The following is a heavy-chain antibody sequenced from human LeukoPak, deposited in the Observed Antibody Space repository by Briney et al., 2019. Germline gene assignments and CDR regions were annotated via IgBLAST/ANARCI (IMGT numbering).Heavy chain of an antibody. V-gene: IGHV3-7*03. Sequence: GGSLRLSCAVSGLTFSSSWMDWVRQAPGKGLEWVASINPDGNKKYSADSVKGRFTISRDNSKNTLYLQMNSLRAEDTAVYYCAKDGGYDYSLDAFDIWGQGTMVTVSS. CDR2: INPDGNKK. J-gene: IGHJ3*02. CDR1: GLTFSSSW. CDR3: AKDGGYDYSLDAFDI. D-gene: IGHD5-12*01.